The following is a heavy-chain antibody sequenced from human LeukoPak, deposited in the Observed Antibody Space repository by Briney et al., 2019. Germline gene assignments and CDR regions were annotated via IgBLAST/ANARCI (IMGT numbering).Heavy chain of an antibody. J-gene: IGHJ5*02. CDR3: ARDYGYNWNYGGGGWFDP. CDR1: AGTFSSYA. D-gene: IGHD1-7*01. Sequence: SVKVSCKAYAGTFSSYAISWVRQAPGQGLEWMGRIIPIFGTANYAQKFQGRVTITTDESTSTAYMELSSLRSEDTAVYYCARDYGYNWNYGGGGWFDPWGQGTLVTVSS. CDR2: IIPIFGTA. V-gene: IGHV1-69*05.